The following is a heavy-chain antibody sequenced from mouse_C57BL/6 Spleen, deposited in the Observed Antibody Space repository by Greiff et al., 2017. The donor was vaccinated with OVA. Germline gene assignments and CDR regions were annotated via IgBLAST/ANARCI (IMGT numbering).Heavy chain of an antibody. CDR2: IRLKSDNYAT. CDR1: GFTFSNYW. V-gene: IGHV6-3*01. CDR3: NYDGYYLEYAMDY. D-gene: IGHD2-3*01. Sequence: EVKLVESGGGLVQPGGSMKLSCVASGFTFSNYWMNWVRQSPEKGLEWVAQIRLKSDNYATHYAESVKGRFTISRDDSKSSVYLQMNNLRAEDTGIYYCNYDGYYLEYAMDYWGQGTSVTVSS. J-gene: IGHJ4*01.